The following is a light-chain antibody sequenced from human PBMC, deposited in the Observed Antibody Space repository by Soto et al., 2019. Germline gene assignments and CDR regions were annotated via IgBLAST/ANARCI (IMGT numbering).Light chain of an antibody. J-gene: IGKJ4*01. CDR2: GAS. V-gene: IGKV3-20*01. CDR3: QQYGSSPPLT. CDR1: QSVSSSY. Sequence: EIVLTQSPGTLSLSPGERATLSCRASQSVSSSYLAWYQQKPGQAPRLLIYGASSRATGIPDRFSGSGSGTDFTLTISRLETEDFAVYYCQQYGSSPPLTCGGGNKVEIK.